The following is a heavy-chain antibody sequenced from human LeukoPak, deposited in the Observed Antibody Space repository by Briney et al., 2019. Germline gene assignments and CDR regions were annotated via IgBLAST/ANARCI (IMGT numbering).Heavy chain of an antibody. CDR3: ARPVYYGSGSYYYDY. Sequence: SETLSLTCTVSGGSISSYYWSWIRLPPGKGLEWIGYIYYSGSTNYNPSLKSRVTISVDTSKNQFSLKLSSVTAADTAVYYCARPVYYGSGSYYYDYWGQGTLVTVSS. CDR2: IYYSGST. V-gene: IGHV4-59*08. CDR1: GGSISSYY. J-gene: IGHJ4*02. D-gene: IGHD3-10*01.